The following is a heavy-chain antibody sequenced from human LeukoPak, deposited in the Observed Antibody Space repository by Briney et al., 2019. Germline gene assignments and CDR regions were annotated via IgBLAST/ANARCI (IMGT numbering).Heavy chain of an antibody. CDR1: GFTVATNY. D-gene: IGHD3-3*02. CDR3: ARIGDHFHWYLDL. CDR2: LYSGADT. Sequence: GGSLTLSCTASGFTVATNYVNWVRQPPGKGLEWVSILYSGADTYYADSVRGRFVVSRDSSKNMLFLHMNALRPEDTAVYYCARIGDHFHWYLDLWGRGTLVTVSS. V-gene: IGHV3-53*01. J-gene: IGHJ2*01.